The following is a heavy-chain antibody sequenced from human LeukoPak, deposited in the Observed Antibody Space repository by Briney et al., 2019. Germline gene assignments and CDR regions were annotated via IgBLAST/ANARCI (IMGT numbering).Heavy chain of an antibody. V-gene: IGHV4-30-2*01. CDR3: ARVGYYDSSGYYPDY. CDR2: IYHSGST. Sequence: PSETLSLTCAVSGGSISSGGYSWSWLRQPPGKGLEWIGYIYHSGSTYYNPSLKSRVTISVDRSKNQFSLKLSSVTAADTAVYYCARVGYYDSSGYYPDYGGQGTLVTVSA. CDR1: GGSISSGGYS. D-gene: IGHD3-22*01. J-gene: IGHJ4*02.